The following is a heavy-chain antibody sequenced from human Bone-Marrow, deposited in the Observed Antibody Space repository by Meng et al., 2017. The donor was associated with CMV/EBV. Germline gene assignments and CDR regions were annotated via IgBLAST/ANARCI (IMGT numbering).Heavy chain of an antibody. Sequence: GGSLRLSCAASGFTFDDYAMHWVRQAPGKGLGWVSGISWNSGSIGYADSVKGRFTISRDNAKNSLYLQMNSLRAEDTALYYCAKDDGYSYGHFNWGQGTLVTVSS. CDR1: GFTFDDYA. V-gene: IGHV3-9*01. CDR2: ISWNSGSI. D-gene: IGHD5-18*01. J-gene: IGHJ4*02. CDR3: AKDDGYSYGHFN.